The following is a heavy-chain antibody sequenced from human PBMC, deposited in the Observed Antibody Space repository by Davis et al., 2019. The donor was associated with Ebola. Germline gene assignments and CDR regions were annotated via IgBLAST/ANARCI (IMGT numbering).Heavy chain of an antibody. Sequence: SVTVSRMASGYTLTSYAMHWVRQAPGQRLEWMGWINAGNGNTQYSQKFQGRVTITRDTSASTAYMELSSLRSEDTSVYYCARDRGGDYSFDYWGQGTLVTVSS. CDR2: INAGNGNT. CDR1: GYTLTSYA. V-gene: IGHV1-3*01. D-gene: IGHD3-10*01. CDR3: ARDRGGDYSFDY. J-gene: IGHJ4*02.